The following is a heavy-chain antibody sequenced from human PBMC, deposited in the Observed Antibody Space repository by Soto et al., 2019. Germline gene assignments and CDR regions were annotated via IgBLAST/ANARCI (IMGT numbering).Heavy chain of an antibody. CDR2: ISSSSIYI. V-gene: IGHV3-21*01. CDR1: GFTFGSYS. CDR3: ASAPNYDILTGYYYYGMDV. J-gene: IGHJ6*02. D-gene: IGHD3-9*01. Sequence: GGSLRLSCAASGFTFGSYSMNWVRQAPGKGLEWVSSISSSSIYIYYADSVKGRFTISRDNAKNSLYLQMNSLRAEDTAVYYCASAPNYDILTGYYYYGMDVWGQGTTVTVSS.